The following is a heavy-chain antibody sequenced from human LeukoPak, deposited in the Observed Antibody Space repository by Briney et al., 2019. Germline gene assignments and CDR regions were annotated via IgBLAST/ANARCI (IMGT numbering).Heavy chain of an antibody. CDR3: AREGYGSGPPPNACDI. D-gene: IGHD3-10*01. CDR2: IHHSGST. V-gene: IGHV4-38-2*02. Sequence: MASETLSLTCTVSGHSITSGSGYYWGWIRQPPGKGLEWIGSIHHSGSTYNNPSLKSRVIISVDTSKTQFSLRLSSVTAADTAVYYCAREGYGSGPPPNACDIWGQGTMVTVSS. J-gene: IGHJ3*02. CDR1: GHSITSGSGYY.